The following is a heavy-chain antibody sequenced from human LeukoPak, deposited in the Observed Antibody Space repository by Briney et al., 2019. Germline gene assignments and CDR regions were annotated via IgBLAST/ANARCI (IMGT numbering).Heavy chain of an antibody. D-gene: IGHD2-2*01. CDR1: GFTFTNYW. Sequence: GGSLRLSCAASGFTFTNYWMSWVRQAPGTGLEWVANIKQDGNEKYYVDSVRGRFTISRDNSKNTLYLQMNSLRAEDTAVYYCAKSTRVVGGFDYWGQGTLVTVSS. V-gene: IGHV3-7*03. J-gene: IGHJ4*02. CDR2: IKQDGNEK. CDR3: AKSTRVVGGFDY.